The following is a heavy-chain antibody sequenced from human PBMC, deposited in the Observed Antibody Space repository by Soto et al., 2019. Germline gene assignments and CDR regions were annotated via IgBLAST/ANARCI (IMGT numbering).Heavy chain of an antibody. Sequence: QVQLVQSGAEVKKPGASVKFSCKASGYTFTSYGISWVRQAPGQGLEWMGWISAYNGNTNYAQKLQGRVTMTTDTSTSTGYMELRSLRSDDTAVYYCARTESLGASDLYCSGGSCYPIDYWGQGTLVTVSS. D-gene: IGHD2-15*01. CDR1: GYTFTSYG. J-gene: IGHJ4*02. V-gene: IGHV1-18*01. CDR2: ISAYNGNT. CDR3: ARTESLGASDLYCSGGSCYPIDY.